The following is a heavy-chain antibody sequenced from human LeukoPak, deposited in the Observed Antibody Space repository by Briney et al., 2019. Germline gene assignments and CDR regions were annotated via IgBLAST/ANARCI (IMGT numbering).Heavy chain of an antibody. CDR3: ARGPLDYYDSSGYYYY. V-gene: IGHV4-38-2*02. CDR2: IYHSGST. CDR1: GYSISSGYY. Sequence: SETLSLACTVSGYSISSGYYWGWIRQPPGKGLEWIGSIYHSGSTYYNPSLKSRVTISVDTSKNQFSLKLSSVTAADTAVYYCARGPLDYYDSSGYYYYWGQEPWSPSPQ. J-gene: IGHJ4*01. D-gene: IGHD3-22*01.